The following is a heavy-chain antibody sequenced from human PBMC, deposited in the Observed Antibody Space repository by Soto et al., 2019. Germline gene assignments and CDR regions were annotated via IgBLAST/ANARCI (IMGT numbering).Heavy chain of an antibody. CDR1: GFTFTSSA. J-gene: IGHJ4*02. V-gene: IGHV1-58*01. Sequence: GASVKVSCKTSGFTFTSSAVQWVRQARGQRLEWIGWIVVGNGNTNYAQRFQERVTISRDMSTSTAYMALSSLRSEDTAVYYCAATLKAAAGQVNFDYWGQGTLVTVSS. D-gene: IGHD6-13*01. CDR2: IVVGNGNT. CDR3: AATLKAAAGQVNFDY.